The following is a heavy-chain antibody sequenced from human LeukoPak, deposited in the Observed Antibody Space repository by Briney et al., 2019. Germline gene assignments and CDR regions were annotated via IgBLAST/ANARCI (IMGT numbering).Heavy chain of an antibody. CDR1: GFSLSNYW. CDR2: IKLDGSEE. D-gene: IGHD2-8*02. Sequence: GGSLRLSCAASGFSLSNYWMSWVRQAPGKGLEWVAKIKLDGSEEYYVDSVKGRFTISRDNAKNSVYLQMNSLRAEDTAVYYCARDCCTGGRNTFDPWGQGALVTVSS. J-gene: IGHJ5*02. V-gene: IGHV3-7*01. CDR3: ARDCCTGGRNTFDP.